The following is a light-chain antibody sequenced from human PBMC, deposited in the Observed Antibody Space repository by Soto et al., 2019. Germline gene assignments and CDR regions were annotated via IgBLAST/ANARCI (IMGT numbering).Light chain of an antibody. CDR2: EVT. J-gene: IGLJ3*02. CDR3: TSYVGNDIWV. CDR1: SSDVGAYKY. Sequence: QSALTQPPSASGSPGQSVTISGTGTSSDVGAYKYVSWYQQYPGKAPKLMIYEVTKRPSGVPDRFSGSKSGNTASLTVSGLQAEYEADYYCTSYVGNDIWVFGGGTKLTGL. V-gene: IGLV2-8*01.